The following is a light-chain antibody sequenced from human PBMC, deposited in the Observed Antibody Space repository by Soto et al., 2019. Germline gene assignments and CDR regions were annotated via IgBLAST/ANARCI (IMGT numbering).Light chain of an antibody. J-gene: IGKJ5*01. CDR1: QSVSNN. V-gene: IGKV3-15*01. Sequence: EIVMTQSPATLSVSPGERATLSCRASQSVSNNLAWYQQKPGQAPRLLIYGASTRATGIPARFSGSGSGTEFTLTISSLQSEDFALYYCQQYNNWLITFGQGTRLEIK. CDR2: GAS. CDR3: QQYNNWLIT.